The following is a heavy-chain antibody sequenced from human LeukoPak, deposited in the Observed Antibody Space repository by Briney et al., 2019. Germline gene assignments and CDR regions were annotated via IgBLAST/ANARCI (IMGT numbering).Heavy chain of an antibody. J-gene: IGHJ5*02. CDR3: AREDVTYYGSGKFSNWFDP. CDR2: IYYSGST. Sequence: PSETLSLTCTVSSGSISSYYWSWIRQPPGKGLEWVGYIYYSGSTNYNPSLKSRVTISVDTSKNQFSMKLSPVPAADTAVYYCAREDVTYYGSGKFSNWFDPWGQGTLVTVSS. V-gene: IGHV4-59*01. D-gene: IGHD3-10*01. CDR1: SGSISSYY.